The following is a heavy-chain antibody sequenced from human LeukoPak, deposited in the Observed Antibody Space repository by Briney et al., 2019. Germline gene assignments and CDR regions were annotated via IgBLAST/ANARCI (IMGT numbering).Heavy chain of an antibody. J-gene: IGHJ3*01. V-gene: IGHV3-74*01. CDR1: GFTFNEYW. Sequence: GGSLRLSCAASGFTFNEYWMHWVRQAPGKGLAWDSHINRDGGLTNYADSVKGRFTISRDNARNTLYLQMNSLRADDTAIYFCAREEHRLAAAGTSAFDLGGQGTLVTVSP. CDR3: AREEHRLAAAGTSAFDL. CDR2: INRDGGLT. D-gene: IGHD6-13*01.